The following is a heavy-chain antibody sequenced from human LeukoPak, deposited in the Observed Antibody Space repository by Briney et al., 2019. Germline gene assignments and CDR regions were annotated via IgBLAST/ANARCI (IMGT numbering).Heavy chain of an antibody. Sequence: GGSLRLSCAASEFNFSSYWMSWVRQAPGKGLEWVANIKQDGSEKYYVDSVKGRFTISRDNAKNSLYLQMNSLRAEDTAVYYCARDRRGPFDYWGQGTLVTVSS. CDR2: IKQDGSEK. J-gene: IGHJ4*02. CDR3: ARDRRGPFDY. CDR1: EFNFSSYW. D-gene: IGHD3-10*01. V-gene: IGHV3-7*03.